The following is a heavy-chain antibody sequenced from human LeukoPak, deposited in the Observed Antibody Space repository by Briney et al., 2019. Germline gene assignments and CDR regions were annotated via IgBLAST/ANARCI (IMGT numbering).Heavy chain of an antibody. V-gene: IGHV4-30-4*01. D-gene: IGHD5-18*01. CDR1: GGSISSGDYY. J-gene: IGHJ4*02. Sequence: SQTLSLTCTVSGGSISSGDYYWSWIRQPPGKALEWIGYIYYSGSTYYNPSLKSRVTISIDTSKNQFSLKLSSVTAADTAMYYCASRGYTYGHFDYWGPGTLVTIYS. CDR3: ASRGYTYGHFDY. CDR2: IYYSGST.